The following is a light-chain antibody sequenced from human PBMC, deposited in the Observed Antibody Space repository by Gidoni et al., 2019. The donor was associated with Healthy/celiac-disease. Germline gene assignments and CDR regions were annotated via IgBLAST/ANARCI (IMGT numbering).Light chain of an antibody. CDR3: QQYYSTPCT. J-gene: IGKJ2*02. CDR2: WAS. V-gene: IGKV4-1*01. CDR1: NKNY. Sequence: DIVMTQSPDSLAVSLGERATNNKNYLAWYQQKPGQAPKLLIYWASTRESGVPDRFSGSGSGTDFTLTISSLQAEDVAVYYCQQYYSTPCTFGQGTKLEIK.